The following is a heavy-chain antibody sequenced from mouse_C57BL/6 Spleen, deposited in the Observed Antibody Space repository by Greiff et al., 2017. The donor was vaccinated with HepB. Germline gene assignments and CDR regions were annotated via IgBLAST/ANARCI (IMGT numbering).Heavy chain of an antibody. CDR3: ARDGSSYGFVY. Sequence: DVQLVESGGGLVKPGGSLKLSCAASGFTFSDYGMHWVRQAPEKGLEWVAYISSGSSTIYYADTVTGRFIISRDNAKHTMFLQMTSLRSEDTAMYYCARDGSSYGFVYWGQGTLVTVSA. CDR2: ISSGSSTI. V-gene: IGHV5-17*01. D-gene: IGHD1-1*01. CDR1: GFTFSDYG. J-gene: IGHJ3*01.